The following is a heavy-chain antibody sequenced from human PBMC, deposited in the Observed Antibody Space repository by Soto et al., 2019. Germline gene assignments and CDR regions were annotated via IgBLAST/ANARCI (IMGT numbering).Heavy chain of an antibody. CDR2: IYYSGST. D-gene: IGHD3-16*01. J-gene: IGHJ4*02. Sequence: PSETLSLTCTVSGGSISSYYWSWIRQPPGKGLEWIGYIYYSGSTNYNPSLKSRVTISVDTSKNQFSLKLSSVTAADTAVYYCARDFNRGTFDYWGQGTLVTVSS. CDR1: GGSISSYY. V-gene: IGHV4-59*01. CDR3: ARDFNRGTFDY.